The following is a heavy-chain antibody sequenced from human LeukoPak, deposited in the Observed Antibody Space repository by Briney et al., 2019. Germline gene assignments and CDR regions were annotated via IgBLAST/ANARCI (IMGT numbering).Heavy chain of an antibody. CDR1: GGSFSGYY. J-gene: IGHJ4*02. CDR3: ARVGGDGYNWYFED. CDR2: INHSGST. Sequence: SETLSLTCAVYGGSFSGYYWSWIRQPPGKGLEWIGEINHSGSTNYNPSLKSRVTISVDTSKNQFSLKLSSVTAADAAVYYCARVGGDGYNWYFEDWGQGTLVTASS. V-gene: IGHV4-34*01. D-gene: IGHD5-24*01.